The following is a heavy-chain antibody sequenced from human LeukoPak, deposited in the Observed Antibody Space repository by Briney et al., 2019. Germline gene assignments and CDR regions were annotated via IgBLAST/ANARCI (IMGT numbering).Heavy chain of an antibody. CDR2: IYTSGST. CDR3: ARDRGTMVRGVNIPHDAFDI. CDR1: GGSISSYY. V-gene: IGHV4-4*07. J-gene: IGHJ3*02. D-gene: IGHD3-10*01. Sequence: SETLSLTCTVSGGSISSYYWSWIRQPAGKGLEWIGRIYTSGSTNYNPSPKSRVTMSVDTSKNQFSLKLSSVTAADTAVYYCARDRGTMVRGVNIPHDAFDIWGQGTMVTVSS.